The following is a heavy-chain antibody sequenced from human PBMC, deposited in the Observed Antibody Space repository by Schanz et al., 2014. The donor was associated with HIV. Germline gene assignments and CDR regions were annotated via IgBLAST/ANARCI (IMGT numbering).Heavy chain of an antibody. Sequence: QVQLVESGGGVVQPGRSLRLSCAASGFNFSTYGMHWVRQAPGKGLEWVAGISYDGSNKYYADSVKGRFTISRDNSKNSLYLQINSLRAEDTAVYYCAKSRFQLHWFDSWGQGTLVTVSS. CDR3: AKSRFQLHWFDS. V-gene: IGHV3-30*18. CDR2: ISYDGSNK. D-gene: IGHD2-2*01. CDR1: GFNFSTYG. J-gene: IGHJ5*01.